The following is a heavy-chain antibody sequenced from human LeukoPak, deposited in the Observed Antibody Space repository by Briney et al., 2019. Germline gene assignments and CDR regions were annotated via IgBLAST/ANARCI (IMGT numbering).Heavy chain of an antibody. D-gene: IGHD3-22*01. CDR3: ARDKGDYYDSSGYDY. CDR1: GGTFSSYT. Sequence: SVKVSCKASGGTFSSYTISWARQAPGQGLEWMGRIIPILGIANYGQKFQGRVTITADKSTSTAYMELSSLRSEDTAVYYCARDKGDYYDSSGYDYWGQGTLVTVS. V-gene: IGHV1-69*04. CDR2: IIPILGIA. J-gene: IGHJ4*02.